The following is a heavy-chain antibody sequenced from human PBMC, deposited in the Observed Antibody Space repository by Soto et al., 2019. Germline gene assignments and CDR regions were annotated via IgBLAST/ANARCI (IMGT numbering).Heavy chain of an antibody. Sequence: QVQLVQSGGEVKKPGASVEVSCRTSGYMFTTYGMSWVRQAPGQGLEWMAWISAYNGNKKYAQKFQGRVTMTTDTSTSTVSMELRNLTSDDTGPYFCARTGGGMAARPLEYWGQGTLVTVSS. J-gene: IGHJ4*02. V-gene: IGHV1-18*04. CDR1: GYMFTTYG. CDR3: ARTGGGMAARPLEY. CDR2: ISAYNGNK. D-gene: IGHD6-6*01.